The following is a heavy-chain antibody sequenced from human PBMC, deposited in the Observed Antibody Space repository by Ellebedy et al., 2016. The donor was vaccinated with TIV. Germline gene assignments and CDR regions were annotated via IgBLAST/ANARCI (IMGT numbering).Heavy chain of an antibody. J-gene: IGHJ4*02. CDR1: GFTFRSYN. CDR2: ISSNSGNK. CDR3: ARDLHFAFDY. V-gene: IGHV3-21*01. Sequence: GESLKISCAASGFTFRSYNMTWVRQAPGKGLEWVYSISSNSGNKYCADTVEGRFTISRDNARNSLYLQMNSLRAEDTAVYYCARDLHFAFDYWGRGTLVTVSS.